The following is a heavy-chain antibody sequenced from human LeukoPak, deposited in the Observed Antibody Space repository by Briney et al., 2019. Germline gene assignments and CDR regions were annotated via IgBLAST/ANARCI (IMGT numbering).Heavy chain of an antibody. Sequence: GGSLRLSCAASGFTVSSNYMSWVRQAPGKGLEWVSVIYSGGSTYYADSVKGRFTIFRDNSKKTVYLQMNSLRAEDTAVYYCARASWRYCSSTSCYGNWFDPWGQGTLVTVSS. CDR2: IYSGGST. D-gene: IGHD2-2*01. CDR3: ARASWRYCSSTSCYGNWFDP. J-gene: IGHJ5*02. CDR1: GFTVSSNY. V-gene: IGHV3-53*01.